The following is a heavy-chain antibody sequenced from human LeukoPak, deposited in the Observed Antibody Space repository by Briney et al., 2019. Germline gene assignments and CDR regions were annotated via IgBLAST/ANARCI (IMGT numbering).Heavy chain of an antibody. Sequence: SQTLSVTCVVSGDSVCSKNGAWNWIRRSPSRGLEWLGRTYYRSKWYNDYAESMEGRMTISQDTSKNQYSLHLNSVTPDDTAVYYCARDFGTTGWHTFDYWGQGTLVTVSS. CDR2: TYYRSKWYN. D-gene: IGHD6-19*01. CDR3: ARDFGTTGWHTFDY. V-gene: IGHV6-1*01. J-gene: IGHJ4*02. CDR1: GDSVCSKNGA.